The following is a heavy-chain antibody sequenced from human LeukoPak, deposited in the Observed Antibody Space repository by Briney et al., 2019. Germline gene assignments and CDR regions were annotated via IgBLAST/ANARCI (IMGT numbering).Heavy chain of an antibody. CDR2: ISYDGSEK. J-gene: IGHJ4*02. Sequence: GRSLRLSCAASGFTFSTYVFHWVRQAPGKGLEWVAVISYDGSEKYYADSVKGRFTISRDNSKNTLYLQMTSLRAEDTAVYYCAKEYCSTTNRLGDWGLGTLVTVPS. CDR3: AKEYCSTTNRLGD. CDR1: GFTFSTYV. V-gene: IGHV3-30*18. D-gene: IGHD2-2*01.